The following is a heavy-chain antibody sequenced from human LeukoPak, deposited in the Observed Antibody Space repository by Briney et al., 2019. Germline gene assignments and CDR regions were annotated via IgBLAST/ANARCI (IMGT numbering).Heavy chain of an antibody. CDR1: GGSVNSYY. Sequence: SETLSLTCTASGGSVNSYYWSWIRQPPGNGLEWIGCVYYSGSTNYNPSLKSRVTISVDTSKNQFSLNLTSVTAADTAVYYCARGWYGGNYWYFDLWGRGTLVTVSS. V-gene: IGHV4-59*02. CDR3: ARGWYGGNYWYFDL. D-gene: IGHD4-23*01. CDR2: VYYSGST. J-gene: IGHJ2*01.